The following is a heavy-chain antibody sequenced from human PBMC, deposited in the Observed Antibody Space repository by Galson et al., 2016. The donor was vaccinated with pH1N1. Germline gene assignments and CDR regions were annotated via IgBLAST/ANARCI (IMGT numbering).Heavy chain of an antibody. V-gene: IGHV4-39*07. Sequence: ETLSLTCTVSGGSVTSSSYYWGWIRQPPGRGLEWIGSLYDRGSTYYNSAFTSRVAISIDTSKNQFSLKVNSVTAADAAVYYCATMKAVSGPLYMDVWGKGTTVTVSS. CDR3: ATMKAVSGPLYMDV. D-gene: IGHD3-22*01. CDR2: LYDRGST. CDR1: GGSVTSSSYY. J-gene: IGHJ6*03.